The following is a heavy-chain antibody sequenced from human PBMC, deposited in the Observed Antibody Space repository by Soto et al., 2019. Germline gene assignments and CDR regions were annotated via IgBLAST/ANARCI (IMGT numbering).Heavy chain of an antibody. Sequence: QPGGSLRLSCAASGFTFSSYEMNWVRQAPGKGLEWVSYISSSGSTIYYADSVKGRFTISRDNARNSLFLQMNNLRPDDTAVYYCARGYRRVDVWGQGTTVTVSS. CDR3: ARGYRRVDV. CDR1: GFTFSSYE. J-gene: IGHJ6*02. V-gene: IGHV3-48*03. D-gene: IGHD3-16*02. CDR2: ISSSGSTI.